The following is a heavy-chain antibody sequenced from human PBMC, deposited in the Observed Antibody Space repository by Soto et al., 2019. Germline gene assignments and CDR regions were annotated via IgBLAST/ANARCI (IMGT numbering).Heavy chain of an antibody. J-gene: IGHJ4*02. CDR1: GGSISSSSYY. CDR2: IHYSGST. D-gene: IGHD3-22*01. Sequence: SETLSLTCTVSGGSISSSSYYWSWIRQPPGKGLEWIATIHYSGSTYYTPSLKNRATISADTSNNQFSLRLNSVTAADTAVYYCARQHYYDSSGYYTWNWGQGTLVTVSS. CDR3: ARQHYYDSSGYYTWN. V-gene: IGHV4-39*01.